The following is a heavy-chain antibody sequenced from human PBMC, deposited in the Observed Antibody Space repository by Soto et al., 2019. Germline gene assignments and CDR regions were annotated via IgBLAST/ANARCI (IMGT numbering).Heavy chain of an antibody. CDR3: ASYYCSSTSCYNPDWYFDL. V-gene: IGHV1-69*13. CDR1: GGTFSSYA. Sequence: GASVKVSFKASGGTFSSYAISWLRQAPGQGLEWMGGIIPIFGTANYAQKFQGRVTITADESTSTAYMELSSLRSEDTAVYYCASYYCSSTSCYNPDWYFDLWGRGTLVTVSS. D-gene: IGHD2-2*01. J-gene: IGHJ2*01. CDR2: IIPIFGTA.